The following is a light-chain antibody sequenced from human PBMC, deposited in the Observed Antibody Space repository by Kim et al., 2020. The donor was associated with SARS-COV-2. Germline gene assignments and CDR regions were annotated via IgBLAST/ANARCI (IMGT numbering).Light chain of an antibody. J-gene: IGKJ1*01. V-gene: IGKV3-15*01. Sequence: VSPGERATLSCRASQSVSSNLAWYQQKPGHAPRLLIYGASTRATVIPARFSGSGSGTEFTLTISSLQSEDFAVYYCQQYNNWPQTFGQGTKVDIK. CDR2: GAS. CDR3: QQYNNWPQT. CDR1: QSVSSN.